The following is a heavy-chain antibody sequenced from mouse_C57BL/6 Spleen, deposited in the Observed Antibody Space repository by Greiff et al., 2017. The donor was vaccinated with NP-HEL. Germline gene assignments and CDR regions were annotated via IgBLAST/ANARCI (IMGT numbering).Heavy chain of an antibody. D-gene: IGHD1-1*01. CDR3: ARYDGSSYFDY. J-gene: IGHJ2*01. Sequence: VQLQQPGAELVKPGASVKLSCKASGFTFTSYWMHWVKPRPGQGLEWIGMIHPNSGSTNYNEKFKSKAKLTVAKPSSTAYMQLSSMTSEDSAVDYCARYDGSSYFDYWGQGTTLTVSS. CDR2: IHPNSGST. V-gene: IGHV1-64*01. CDR1: GFTFTSYW.